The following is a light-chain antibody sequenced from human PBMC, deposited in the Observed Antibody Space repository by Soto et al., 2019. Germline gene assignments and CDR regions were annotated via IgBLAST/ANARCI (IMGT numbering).Light chain of an antibody. CDR2: LGS. J-gene: IGKJ2*01. CDR3: MQALQTPT. Sequence: DIVMTQSPLSLPVTPGEPASISCRSSQSLLHSNCYNYLDWYLQKPGQSPQLLIYLGSNRASGVPDRFSGSGSGTEFTLKISRVEAEDVGVYYCMQALQTPTFGRSTKLEIK. CDR1: QSLLHSNCYNY. V-gene: IGKV2-28*01.